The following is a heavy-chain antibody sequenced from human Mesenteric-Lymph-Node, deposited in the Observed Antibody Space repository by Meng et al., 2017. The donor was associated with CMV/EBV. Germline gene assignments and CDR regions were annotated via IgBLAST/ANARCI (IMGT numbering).Heavy chain of an antibody. J-gene: IGHJ4*02. D-gene: IGHD3-10*01. V-gene: IGHV5-51*01. CDR2: IYLGDSDT. CDR1: GYTFSSYW. CDR3: ARFALRPFVRFDY. Sequence: KVSCKGSGYTFSSYWIAWVRQMPGKGLEWTGIIYLGDSDTRYSPSFQGQVTISADKSISTAYLQWSSLKASDTAMYYCARFALRPFVRFDYWGQGTLVTVSS.